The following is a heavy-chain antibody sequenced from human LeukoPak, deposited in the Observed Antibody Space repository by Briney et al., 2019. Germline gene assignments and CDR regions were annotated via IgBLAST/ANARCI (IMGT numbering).Heavy chain of an antibody. CDR1: GGSISGGY. CDR3: AKSYFDYSTYYSYYFNL. Sequence: PSETLSLACTVSGGSISGGYWSWIRQPPGRGLEWIGYVYTSGSTNYNPSLKSRVTISVDTSKSQFALKLSSVTAADTAVYYCAKSYFDYSTYYSYYFNLWGQGALVTVSS. J-gene: IGHJ4*02. CDR2: VYTSGST. V-gene: IGHV4-4*09. D-gene: IGHD4-11*01.